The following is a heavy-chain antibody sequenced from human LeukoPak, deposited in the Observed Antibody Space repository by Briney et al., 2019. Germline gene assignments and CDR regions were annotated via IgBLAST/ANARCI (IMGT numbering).Heavy chain of an antibody. CDR2: TNPNSGNT. Sequence: GASVKVSCKASGYTFTSYDINWVRQATGQGLEWMGWTNPNSGNTGYAQKFQGRVTMTRNTSISTAYMELSSLRSEDTAVYYCARGGGNPGYYYYYMDVWGKGTTVTVSS. CDR1: GYTFTSYD. V-gene: IGHV1-8*01. CDR3: ARGGGNPGYYYYYMDV. D-gene: IGHD4-23*01. J-gene: IGHJ6*03.